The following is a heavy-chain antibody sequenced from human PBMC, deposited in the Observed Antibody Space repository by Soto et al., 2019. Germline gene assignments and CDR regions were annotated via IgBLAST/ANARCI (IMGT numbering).Heavy chain of an antibody. J-gene: IGHJ6*02. Sequence: SVNVSCKSSGGTFSSYAISWGRQAPGQGLEWMGGIIPIFGTANYAQKFQGRVTITADKSTSTAYMELSSLRSEDTAVYYCARGSGTDYYYYGMDVWGQGTTVTVSS. CDR3: ARGSGTDYYYYGMDV. CDR2: IIPIFGTA. CDR1: GGTFSSYA. V-gene: IGHV1-69*06. D-gene: IGHD3-10*01.